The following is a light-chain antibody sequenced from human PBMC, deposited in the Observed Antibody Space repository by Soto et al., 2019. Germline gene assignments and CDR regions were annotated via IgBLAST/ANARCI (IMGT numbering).Light chain of an antibody. CDR3: QQYGNLPPAT. Sequence: EIVLTQSPGTLSLSPGERATLSCRASQSVTSSYLAWYQQTPGQAPKLLIYGASSRATGIPDRFSGSGSGTDFTLTISRLEPEDFAVYYCQQYGNLPPATFGQGTKLEIK. CDR2: GAS. J-gene: IGKJ2*01. CDR1: QSVTSSY. V-gene: IGKV3-20*01.